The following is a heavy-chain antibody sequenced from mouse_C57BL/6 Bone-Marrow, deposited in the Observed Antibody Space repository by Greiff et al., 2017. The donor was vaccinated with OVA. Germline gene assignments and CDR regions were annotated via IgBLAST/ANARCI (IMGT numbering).Heavy chain of an antibody. CDR2: IYPRSGNT. J-gene: IGHJ1*03. CDR3: ARRGHDV. CDR1: GYTFTSYG. Sequence: VQLQQSGAELARPGASVKLSCKASGYTFTSYGISWVKQRTGQGLEWIGEIYPRSGNTYYNEKFKGKATLTADKSTSTAYMELRSLTSEDSAVYFCARRGHDVWGTGTTVTVSS. V-gene: IGHV1-81*01.